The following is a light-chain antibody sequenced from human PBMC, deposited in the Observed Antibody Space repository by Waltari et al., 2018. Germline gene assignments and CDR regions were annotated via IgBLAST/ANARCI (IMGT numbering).Light chain of an antibody. J-gene: IGKJ1*01. V-gene: IGKV1-39*01. CDR2: AAS. Sequence: DIQMTQSPSSLSASVGARVTITCRASQSISSYLNWYQQKPGKAPKLLIYAASSLQSGVPSRFSGSGSGTDFTLTISSLQPEDFATYYCQQSYSTQGWTFGQGTKVEIK. CDR3: QQSYSTQGWT. CDR1: QSISSY.